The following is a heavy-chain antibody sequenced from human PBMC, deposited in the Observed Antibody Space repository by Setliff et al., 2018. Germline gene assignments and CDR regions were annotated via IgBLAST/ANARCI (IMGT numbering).Heavy chain of an antibody. CDR2: VHYSGST. CDR1: GASIRTNTYY. Sequence: SETLSLTCTVSGASIRTNTYYWAWIRQPPGKGLEWIGSVHYSGSTYYNPSLKSRVTISVDTSKNQFSLKVTSVTAADTAVYFCASVDIVLMVYALWGQGTLVTVSS. J-gene: IGHJ4*02. D-gene: IGHD2-8*01. CDR3: ASVDIVLMVYAL. V-gene: IGHV4-39*01.